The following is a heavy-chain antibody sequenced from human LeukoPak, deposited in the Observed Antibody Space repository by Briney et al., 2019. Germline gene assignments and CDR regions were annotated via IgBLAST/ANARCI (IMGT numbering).Heavy chain of an antibody. CDR2: INPNSGGT. Sequence: ASVKVSCKASGYTFTGYSMHWVRQAPGQGLEWMGWINPNSGGTNYAQKFQGRVTITRDTSISTAYMELSRLRSDDTAVYYCARVTVWNCSSTSCYRRFDYWGQGTLVTVS. J-gene: IGHJ4*02. CDR1: GYTFTGYS. V-gene: IGHV1-2*02. CDR3: ARVTVWNCSSTSCYRRFDY. D-gene: IGHD2-2*02.